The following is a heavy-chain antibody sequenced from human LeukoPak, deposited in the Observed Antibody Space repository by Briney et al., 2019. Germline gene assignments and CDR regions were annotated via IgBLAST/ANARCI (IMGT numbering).Heavy chain of an antibody. CDR1: GYTFTSYG. V-gene: IGHV1-18*01. D-gene: IGHD2-8*01. CDR3: ATILGYCSNGVCYIGRAYYFDY. Sequence: ASVKVSCKASGYTFTSYGISWVRQAPGQGLEWMGWISAYNGNTNYAQKLQGRVTMTTDTSTSTAYMEMSSLRSEDTAVYYCATILGYCSNGVCYIGRAYYFDYWGQGTLVTVSS. CDR2: ISAYNGNT. J-gene: IGHJ4*02.